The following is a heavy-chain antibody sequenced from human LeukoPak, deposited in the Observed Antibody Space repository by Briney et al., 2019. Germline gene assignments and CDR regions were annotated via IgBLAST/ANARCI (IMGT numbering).Heavy chain of an antibody. V-gene: IGHV3-53*01. Sequence: GGSLRLSCAASGFTVSSNYMSWLRQAPGKGLEWVSVIYSGGSTYYADSVKGRFTISRDNSKNTLYLQMNSLRAEDTAVYYCARGSNYGDYDYWGQGTLVTVSS. D-gene: IGHD4-17*01. CDR1: GFTVSSNY. J-gene: IGHJ4*02. CDR2: IYSGGST. CDR3: ARGSNYGDYDY.